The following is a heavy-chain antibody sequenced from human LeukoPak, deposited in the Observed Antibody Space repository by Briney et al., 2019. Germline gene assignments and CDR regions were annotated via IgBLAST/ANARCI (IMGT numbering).Heavy chain of an antibody. J-gene: IGHJ6*03. CDR2: IYYSGST. Sequence: SETLSLTCTVSGGPISSYYWSWIRQPPGKGLEWIGYIYYSGSTNYNPSLKSRVTMSVDTSKNQFSLKLSSVTAADTAVYYCASSYYDILTGYPDRISYYYMDVWGKGTTVTISS. CDR1: GGPISSYY. V-gene: IGHV4-59*12. D-gene: IGHD3-9*01. CDR3: ASSYYDILTGYPDRISYYYMDV.